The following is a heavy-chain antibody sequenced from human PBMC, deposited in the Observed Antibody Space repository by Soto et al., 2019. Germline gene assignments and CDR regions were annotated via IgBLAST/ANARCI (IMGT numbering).Heavy chain of an antibody. J-gene: IGHJ4*02. CDR3: ARAGGGNSNFDY. D-gene: IGHD2-21*02. CDR2: INSDESSK. Sequence: EVQLVESGGDLVQPGGSLRLSCEASGFTFSSYWMHWVRQAPGKGPVWVSRINSDESSKTYADSVKGRFTISRDNAKNTLYLQMNSLRAEGTAVYYCARAGGGNSNFDYWGQGTLVTVSS. V-gene: IGHV3-74*01. CDR1: GFTFSSYW.